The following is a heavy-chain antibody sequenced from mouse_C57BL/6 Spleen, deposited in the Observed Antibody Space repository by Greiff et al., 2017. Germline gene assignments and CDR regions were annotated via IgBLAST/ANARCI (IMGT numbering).Heavy chain of an antibody. D-gene: IGHD1-1*01. CDR3: ARSADYYGSSYGYFDY. Sequence: VQRVESGAELARPGASVKLSCKASGYTFTSYGISWVKQRTGQGLEWIGEIYPRSGNTYYNEKFKGKATLTADKSSSTAYMALRSLTSEDSAVYFCARSADYYGSSYGYFDYWGQGTTLTVSS. V-gene: IGHV1-81*01. CDR1: GYTFTSYG. CDR2: IYPRSGNT. J-gene: IGHJ2*01.